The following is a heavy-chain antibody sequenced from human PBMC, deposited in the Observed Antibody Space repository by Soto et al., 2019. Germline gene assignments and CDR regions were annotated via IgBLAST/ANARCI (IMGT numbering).Heavy chain of an antibody. CDR2: IYDNGIT. D-gene: IGHD3-22*01. Sequence: QVVLQESSPGLVKPSETLSLTCSVSGRSITSYYWSWVRQPPGKGLEWIGYIYDNGITSQNPSLKSRVTMSADTSQNQFSLKPTSVTGADTAVYYCARTYDSNGYANEFDSWGQGILVTVTS. CDR3: ARTYDSNGYANEFDS. J-gene: IGHJ4*02. V-gene: IGHV4-59*12. CDR1: GRSITSYY.